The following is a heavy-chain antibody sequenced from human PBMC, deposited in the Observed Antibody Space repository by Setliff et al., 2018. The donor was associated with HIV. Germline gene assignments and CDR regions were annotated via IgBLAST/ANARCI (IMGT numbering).Heavy chain of an antibody. D-gene: IGHD3-22*01. Sequence: ASVKVSCKASGYTLTSYYMHWMRQAPGQGLEWLGIINPSGGSTSYAQKFQGRVTITADESTSTAYMDLRSLRSEDTAVYYCAKAGGSYYDPSGYFWFDSWGQGTLVTVSS. V-gene: IGHV1-46*01. CDR2: INPSGGST. CDR1: GYTLTSYY. J-gene: IGHJ5*01. CDR3: AKAGGSYYDPSGYFWFDS.